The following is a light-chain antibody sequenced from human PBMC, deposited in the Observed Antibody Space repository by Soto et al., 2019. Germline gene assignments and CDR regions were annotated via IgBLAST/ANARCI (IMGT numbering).Light chain of an antibody. Sequence: VLTQSPATLSVSPGERATLSCRASQSVSTNLAWYQQKPGQAPRLLIYDASNRATGIPARFSGSGSGTDFTLTISSLEPEDFAAYYCQQRSNWPPITFGQGTKVDIK. CDR3: QQRSNWPPIT. CDR2: DAS. V-gene: IGKV3-11*01. J-gene: IGKJ1*01. CDR1: QSVSTN.